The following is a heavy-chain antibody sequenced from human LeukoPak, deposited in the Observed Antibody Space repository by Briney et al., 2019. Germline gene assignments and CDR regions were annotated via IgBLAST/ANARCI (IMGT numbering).Heavy chain of an antibody. CDR2: INHSGST. V-gene: IGHV4-38-2*02. Sequence: SETLSLTCTVSGYSISSGYYWGWIRQPPGKGLEWIGEINHSGSTNYNPSLKSRVTISVDTSKNQFSLKLSSVTAADTAVYYCAGYYDSSGYYYWFDPWGQGTLVTVSS. CDR3: AGYYDSSGYYYWFDP. J-gene: IGHJ5*02. D-gene: IGHD3-22*01. CDR1: GYSISSGYY.